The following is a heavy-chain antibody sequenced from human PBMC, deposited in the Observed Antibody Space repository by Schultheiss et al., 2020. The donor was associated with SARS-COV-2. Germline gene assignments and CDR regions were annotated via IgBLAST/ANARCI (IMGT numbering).Heavy chain of an antibody. CDR1: GFTFSSYG. CDR3: AKDLQKIVLLWFGVIDY. CDR2: ISYDGSNK. Sequence: GGSLRLSCAASGFTFSSYGMHWVRQAPGKGLEWVAVISYDGSNKYYADSVKGRFTISRDNSKNTLYLQMNSLRAEDTAVYYCAKDLQKIVLLWFGVIDYWGQGTLVTVSS. D-gene: IGHD3-10*01. J-gene: IGHJ4*02. V-gene: IGHV3-30*18.